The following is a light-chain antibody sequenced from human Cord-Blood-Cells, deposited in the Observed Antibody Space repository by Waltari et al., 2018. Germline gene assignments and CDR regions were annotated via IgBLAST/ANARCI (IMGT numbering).Light chain of an antibody. V-gene: IGLV2-23*01. Sequence: GQSITISCTGTSSDVGSYNLVSWYQQHPGKAPKLMIYEGSKRPSGISNRFSGSKSANAASLTIAGRQAEDEADYYCCSYAASSTWVFGGGTKLTVL. CDR3: CSYAASSTWV. J-gene: IGLJ3*02. CDR1: SSDVGSYNL. CDR2: EGS.